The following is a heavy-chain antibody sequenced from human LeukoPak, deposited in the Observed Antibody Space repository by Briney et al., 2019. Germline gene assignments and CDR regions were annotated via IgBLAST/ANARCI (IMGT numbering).Heavy chain of an antibody. CDR1: GGSISNYY. J-gene: IGHJ4*02. D-gene: IGHD6-6*01. V-gene: IGHV4-59*08. Sequence: SETLSLTCTVSGGSISNYYWGWIRQPPGKGLEWIGYIYYSGSTNYNPSLKSRVTISVDTSKNQFSLKLSSVTAADTAVYYCARWQSSSSGMGYWGQGTLVTVSS. CDR2: IYYSGST. CDR3: ARWQSSSSGMGY.